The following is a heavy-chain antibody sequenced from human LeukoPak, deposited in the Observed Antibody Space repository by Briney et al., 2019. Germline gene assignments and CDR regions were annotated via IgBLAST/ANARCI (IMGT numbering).Heavy chain of an antibody. CDR3: VRGGWELDY. V-gene: IGHV3-7*01. CDR1: GFTVRDFW. J-gene: IGHJ4*02. CDR2: IKEDRTAD. D-gene: IGHD1-26*01. Sequence: GGSLRLSCAASGFTVRDFWMAWVRQAPGKGLEWVAHIKEDRTADYFVDSVKGRFTISKDDGKNSLHLQMNSLRVEDTAVYYCVRGGWELDYWGQGTLVTVSS.